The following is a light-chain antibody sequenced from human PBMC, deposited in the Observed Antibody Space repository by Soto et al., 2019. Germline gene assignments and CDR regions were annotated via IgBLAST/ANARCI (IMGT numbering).Light chain of an antibody. V-gene: IGLV1-51*02. Sequence: QSVLTQPPSVSASPGQEVTISCSGSSSNIGNNYVSWYQPLPGTAPKLLIYEDNKRPSGIPDRFSGSKSGTSATLGITGLQTGDEADYYCGTWDSSLSAYVFGTGTKVTVL. CDR3: GTWDSSLSAYV. CDR1: SSNIGNNY. CDR2: EDN. J-gene: IGLJ1*01.